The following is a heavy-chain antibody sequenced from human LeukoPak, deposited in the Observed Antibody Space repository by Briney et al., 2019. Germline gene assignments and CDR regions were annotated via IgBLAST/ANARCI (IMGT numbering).Heavy chain of an antibody. CDR2: ISWNSGSI. CDR1: GFTFSSYA. V-gene: IGHV3-9*01. Sequence: GGSLRLSCAASGFTFSSYAMSWVRQAPGKGLEWVSGISWNSGSIGYADSVKGRFTISRDNAKNSLYLQMNSLRAEDTALYYCAKAAYDFWSGYSGPFDYWGQGTLVTVSS. CDR3: AKAAYDFWSGYSGPFDY. J-gene: IGHJ4*02. D-gene: IGHD3-3*01.